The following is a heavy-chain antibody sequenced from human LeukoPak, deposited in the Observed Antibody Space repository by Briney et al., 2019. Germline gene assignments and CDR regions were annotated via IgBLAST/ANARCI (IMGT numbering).Heavy chain of an antibody. CDR3: ASWGYCSSTSCYRGSGYYYYGMDV. Sequence: ASVKVSCKASGGTFSSYAISWVRQAPGQGLEWMGRIIPIFGIANYAQKFQGRVTITADKSTSTAYMELGSLRSEDTAVYYCASWGYCSSTSCYRGSGYYYYGMDVWGQGTTVTVSS. V-gene: IGHV1-69*04. CDR2: IIPIFGIA. J-gene: IGHJ6*02. D-gene: IGHD2-2*02. CDR1: GGTFSSYA.